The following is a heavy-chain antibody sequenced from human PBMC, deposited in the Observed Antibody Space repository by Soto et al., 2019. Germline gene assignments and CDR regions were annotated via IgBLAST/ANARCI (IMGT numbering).Heavy chain of an antibody. CDR3: ARDLGQQLVDY. CDR1: GYTFTSYS. V-gene: IGHV1-3*01. CDR2: INAGNGNT. Sequence: ASVKVSCKASGYTFTSYSRHWVRQAPGQRLEWMGWINAGNGNTKYSQKFQGRVTITRDTSASTAYMELSSLRSEDTAVYYCARDLGQQLVDYWGQGTLVTVSS. J-gene: IGHJ4*02. D-gene: IGHD6-13*01.